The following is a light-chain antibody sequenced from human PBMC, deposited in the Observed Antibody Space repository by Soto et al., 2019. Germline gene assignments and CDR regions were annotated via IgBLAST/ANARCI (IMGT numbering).Light chain of an antibody. CDR1: QSVSSSY. Sequence: EIVLTQSPGTLSLSPGERATLSCRASQSVSSSYLAWYQQKPGQAPRLLIYGASSRATGIPDRFSGSGSGTDFTLTISRLEPEDSAVYYCQLYGSSPWTFGQGTKVDIK. CDR2: GAS. V-gene: IGKV3-20*01. J-gene: IGKJ1*01. CDR3: QLYGSSPWT.